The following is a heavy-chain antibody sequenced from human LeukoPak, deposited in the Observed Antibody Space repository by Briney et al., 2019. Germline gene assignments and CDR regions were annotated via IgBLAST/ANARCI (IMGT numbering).Heavy chain of an antibody. D-gene: IGHD6-13*01. V-gene: IGHV3-11*01. Sequence: GGSLRLSCATSGFTFSDYYMGCIRQAPGKGLEGVSYISFSGTTIYYADSVKGRFTISRDDAKNSLYLQMNSLRAEDTAVYYCARDIVAAGLFFDYWGQGTLVTVSS. CDR1: GFTFSDYY. CDR3: ARDIVAAGLFFDY. J-gene: IGHJ4*02. CDR2: ISFSGTTI.